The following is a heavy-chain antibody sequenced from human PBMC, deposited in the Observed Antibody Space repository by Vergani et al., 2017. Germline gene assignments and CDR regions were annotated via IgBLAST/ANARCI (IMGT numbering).Heavy chain of an antibody. Sequence: QVQLVESGGGVVQPGRSLRLSCAVSGFIFSNYGMHWVRQAPGRGLEWVAFLRYDGSNEYYGDAVKGRFIISRDNSKNMLSLEMHSLRPEDTAVYYCANSYCSSLSCYAFYGMEVWGQGTTVTVSS. D-gene: IGHD2-2*01. CDR1: GFIFSNYG. V-gene: IGHV3-30*02. CDR2: LRYDGSNE. J-gene: IGHJ6*02. CDR3: ANSYCSSLSCYAFYGMEV.